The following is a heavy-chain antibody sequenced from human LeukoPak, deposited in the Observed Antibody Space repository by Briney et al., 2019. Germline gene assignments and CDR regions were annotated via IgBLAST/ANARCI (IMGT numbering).Heavy chain of an antibody. Sequence: GGSLRLSCAASGFTFSSYGMHWVRQAPGKGLEWVAVISYDGSNKYYADSVKGRFTISRDNSKNTLYLQMNSLRAEDTAVYYCAKEGAAGTIEYFDCWGQGTLVTVSS. CDR2: ISYDGSNK. V-gene: IGHV3-30*18. J-gene: IGHJ4*02. CDR3: AKEGAAGTIEYFDC. D-gene: IGHD6-13*01. CDR1: GFTFSSYG.